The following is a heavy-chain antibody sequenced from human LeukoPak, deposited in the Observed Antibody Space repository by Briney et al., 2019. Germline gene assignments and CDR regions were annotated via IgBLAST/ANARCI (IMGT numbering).Heavy chain of an antibody. CDR3: ARGPSGYHNT. Sequence: PGGSLRLSCAASGFTFSSYVMHWVRQAPGKGLEWVAIISYDGSNEYYADSVKGRFTISRDNSKNTLYLQMNSPRAEDTAVYYCARGPSGYHNTGGQGTLVTVSS. CDR1: GFTFSSYV. CDR2: ISYDGSNE. D-gene: IGHD5-12*01. J-gene: IGHJ4*02. V-gene: IGHV3-30*14.